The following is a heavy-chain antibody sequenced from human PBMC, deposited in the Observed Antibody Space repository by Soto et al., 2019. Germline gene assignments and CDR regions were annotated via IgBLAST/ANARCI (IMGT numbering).Heavy chain of an antibody. V-gene: IGHV1-8*01. CDR3: AREHRSSWRFDY. Sequence: QVQLVQSGAEVKKPGASVKVSCKASGYTFTSYDINWLRQATGQGLEWMGWMNPNSGNTGYAQKFQGRVTMTRNTSISTAYMELSSLRSEDTAVYYWAREHRSSWRFDYWGQGTLGTVSS. J-gene: IGHJ4*02. CDR1: GYTFTSYD. D-gene: IGHD6-13*01. CDR2: MNPNSGNT.